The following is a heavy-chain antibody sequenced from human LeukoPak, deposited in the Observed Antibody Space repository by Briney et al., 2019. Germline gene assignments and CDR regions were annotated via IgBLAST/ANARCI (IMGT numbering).Heavy chain of an antibody. J-gene: IGHJ4*02. V-gene: IGHV4-38-2*01. Sequence: SETLSLTCAVSGYSISSNYYWGWIRPPPGKGLEWIGSIYHTGRTYYNPSLKSRVTTSVDTSKNQFSLKLNSVTAADTAVYYCARAQWLVPPYFDFWGQGTLVTVSS. CDR1: GYSISSNYY. D-gene: IGHD6-19*01. CDR2: IYHTGRT. CDR3: ARAQWLVPPYFDF.